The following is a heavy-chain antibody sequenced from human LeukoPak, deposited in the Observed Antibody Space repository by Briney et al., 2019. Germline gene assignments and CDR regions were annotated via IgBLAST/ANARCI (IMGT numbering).Heavy chain of an antibody. D-gene: IGHD6-13*01. Sequence: PGGSLRLSCAASGFIFSSYSMNWVRQAPGKGLEWVSSISSSSSYIYYADSVKGRFTISRDNAKNSLYLQMNSLRAEDTAVYYCARDGRYSSSWYAYMDVWGKGTTVTVSS. CDR3: ARDGRYSSSWYAYMDV. V-gene: IGHV3-21*01. J-gene: IGHJ6*03. CDR2: ISSSSSYI. CDR1: GFIFSSYS.